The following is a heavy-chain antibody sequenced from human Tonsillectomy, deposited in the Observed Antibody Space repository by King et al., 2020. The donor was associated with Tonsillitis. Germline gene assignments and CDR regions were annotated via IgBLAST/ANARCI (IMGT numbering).Heavy chain of an antibody. CDR2: IWYDGSNK. V-gene: IGHV3-33*01. Sequence: QLVQSGGGVVQPGRSLRLSCAASGFTFSSYGMHWVRQAPGKGLEWVAVIWYDGSNKYYADSVKGRFTISRDNSKNTLDLQMNSLRAEDTAVYYCAREIRVAAAGIMDVWGKGTTVTVSS. CDR1: GFTFSSYG. D-gene: IGHD6-13*01. J-gene: IGHJ6*03. CDR3: AREIRVAAAGIMDV.